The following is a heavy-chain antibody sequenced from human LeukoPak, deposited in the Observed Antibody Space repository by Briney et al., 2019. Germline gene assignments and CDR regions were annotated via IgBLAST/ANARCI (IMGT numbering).Heavy chain of an antibody. CDR1: GGSISSSSYY. CDR2: IYYSGST. V-gene: IGHV4-39*07. CDR3: AMIDSSSHINNAFDI. D-gene: IGHD6-6*01. Sequence: SETLSLTCTVSGGSISSSSYYWGWIRQPPGKGLEWIGSIYYSGSTYYNPSLKSRVTISVDRSKNQFSLKLSSVTAADTAVYYCAMIDSSSHINNAFDIWGQGTMVTVSS. J-gene: IGHJ3*02.